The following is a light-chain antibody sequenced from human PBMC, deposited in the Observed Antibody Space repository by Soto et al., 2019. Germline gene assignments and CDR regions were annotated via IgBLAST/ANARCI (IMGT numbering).Light chain of an antibody. CDR1: SSDVGGYNY. V-gene: IGLV2-14*01. CDR2: EVS. Sequence: QSALTQPASVSGAPGQSITISCTGTSSDVGGYNYVSWYQQHPGKAPKLIIYEVSNRPSGVSNRFSGSKSGNTASLTISGLQTEDEADYYCTSYRTYNALEVFGGGTKLTVL. J-gene: IGLJ2*01. CDR3: TSYRTYNALEV.